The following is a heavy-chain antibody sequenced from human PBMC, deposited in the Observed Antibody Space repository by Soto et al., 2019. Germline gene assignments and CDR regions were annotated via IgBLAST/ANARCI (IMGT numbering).Heavy chain of an antibody. CDR3: ARDIPRYFDWLPDQYYMDV. D-gene: IGHD3-9*01. Sequence: SETLSLTCTVSGGSISSYYWSWIRQPPGKGLEWIGYIYYSGSTNYNPSLKSRVTISVDTSKNQFSLKLSSVTAADTAVYYCARDIPRYFDWLPDQYYMDVWGKGTTVTVSS. J-gene: IGHJ6*03. CDR1: GGSISSYY. CDR2: IYYSGST. V-gene: IGHV4-59*01.